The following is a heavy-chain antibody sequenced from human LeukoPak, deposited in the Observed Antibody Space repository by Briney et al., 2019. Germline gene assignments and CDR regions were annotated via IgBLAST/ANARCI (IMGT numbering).Heavy chain of an antibody. CDR2: IIPIFGTA. Sequence: SVKASCKASGGTFSSYAISWVRQAPGQGLEWMGGIIPIFGTANYAQKFQGRVTITTDESTSTAYMELSSLRSEDTAVYYCASGGGVVVPAFNNWFDPWGQGTLVTVSS. J-gene: IGHJ5*02. CDR1: GGTFSSYA. CDR3: ASGGGVVVPAFNNWFDP. V-gene: IGHV1-69*05. D-gene: IGHD2-2*01.